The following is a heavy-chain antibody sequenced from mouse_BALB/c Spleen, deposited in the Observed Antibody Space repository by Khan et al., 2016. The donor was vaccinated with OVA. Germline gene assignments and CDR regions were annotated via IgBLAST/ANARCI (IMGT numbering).Heavy chain of an antibody. J-gene: IGHJ4*01. Sequence: EVQLQESGPGLVKPSQSLSLTCTVTGYSITSDYAWNWIRQFPGNKLEWMGYISSSGSTNYNPALKSRISITRDTSKNPFFLQLNSVTTEDTATYDRARDGSRYNDGMDYWGQGTSVTVSS. V-gene: IGHV3-2*02. D-gene: IGHD2-3*01. CDR1: GYSITSDYA. CDR2: ISSSGST. CDR3: ARDGSRYNDGMDY.